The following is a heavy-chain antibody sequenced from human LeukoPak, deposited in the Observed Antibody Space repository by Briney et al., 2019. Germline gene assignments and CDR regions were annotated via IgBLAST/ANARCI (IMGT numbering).Heavy chain of an antibody. V-gene: IGHV4-59*01. J-gene: IGHJ4*02. Sequence: PSETLSLTCSVSGGSISNYYWSWIRQPPGKGLEWIGNVYYSGTTYYNSSLKSRVTMSVGTSKNQFSLKLTSVTAADTAVYYCARGAIVTATLMFDSWGPGTLVTVSS. CDR3: ARGAIVTATLMFDS. CDR1: GGSISNYY. D-gene: IGHD2-15*01. CDR2: VYYSGTT.